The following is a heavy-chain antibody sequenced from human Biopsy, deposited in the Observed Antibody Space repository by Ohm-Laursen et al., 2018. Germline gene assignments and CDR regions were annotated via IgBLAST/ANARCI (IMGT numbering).Heavy chain of an antibody. CDR1: GASVKTSGYF. CDR2: ISYNERT. J-gene: IGHJ2*01. Sequence: PSETLSLTCSVSGASVKTSGYFWAWIRQRPGKGLEWIGYISYNERTHYNPSLTSRLAISFDTSNNRISLQLRSVSVADTAVYYCVREPKTGTAEAWYSDLWGRGSPVTVPS. CDR3: VREPKTGTAEAWYSDL. V-gene: IGHV4-31*03. D-gene: IGHD3-9*01.